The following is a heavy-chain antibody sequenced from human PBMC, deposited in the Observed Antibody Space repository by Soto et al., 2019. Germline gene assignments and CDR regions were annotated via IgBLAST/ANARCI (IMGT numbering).Heavy chain of an antibody. V-gene: IGHV3-23*01. CDR1: GFAFSFYS. Sequence: EVVLLESGGGLVQPGGTLRLSCEVSGFAFSFYSMSWVRQAPGKGLEWVASISGNGGTTYYAASGKGRFTFSRDNSKNTLYLQMNNLRREDTAVYYCAKDRGGFTNGWEFFDSWGQGTLVTVSS. CDR3: AKDRGGFTNGWEFFDS. D-gene: IGHD3-10*01. J-gene: IGHJ4*02. CDR2: ISGNGGTT.